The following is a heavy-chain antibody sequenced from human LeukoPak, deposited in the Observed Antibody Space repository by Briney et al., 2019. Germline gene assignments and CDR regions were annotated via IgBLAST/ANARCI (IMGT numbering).Heavy chain of an antibody. CDR2: INPNNGAT. Sequence: ASLKVSCKATGYSFTGYFIHWVRQAPGLGLEWMGWINPNNGATNYAQKFQGRVTMTSDASINTADLELSSLRSDDTAVYYCARATGYPVYGSGSFYFDHWGQGTLVTVSS. CDR1: GYSFTGYF. D-gene: IGHD3-10*01. J-gene: IGHJ4*02. V-gene: IGHV1-2*02. CDR3: ARATGYPVYGSGSFYFDH.